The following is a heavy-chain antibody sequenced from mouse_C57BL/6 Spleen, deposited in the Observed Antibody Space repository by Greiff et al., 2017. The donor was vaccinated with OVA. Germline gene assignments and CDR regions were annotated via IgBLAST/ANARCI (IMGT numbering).Heavy chain of an antibody. V-gene: IGHV1-82*01. Sequence: LQESGPELVKPGASVKISCKASGYAFSSSWMNWVKQRPGKGLEWIGRIDPGDGDTNYNGKFKGKATLTADKSSSTAYMQLSSLTSEDSGVNFCARSPTAPYAMGYWGQGTSVTVSS. CDR1: GYAFSSSW. J-gene: IGHJ4*01. CDR3: ARSPTAPYAMGY. CDR2: IDPGDGDT. D-gene: IGHD1-2*01.